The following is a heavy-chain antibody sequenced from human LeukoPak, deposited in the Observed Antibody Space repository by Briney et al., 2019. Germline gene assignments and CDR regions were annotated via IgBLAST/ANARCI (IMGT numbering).Heavy chain of an antibody. D-gene: IGHD1-26*01. CDR1: GYTFTGYY. CDR2: INPNSGGT. CDR3: ARDPRIVGATTLDY. V-gene: IGHV1-2*02. Sequence: AASVKVSCKASGYTFTGYYMHWVRQAPGQGLEWMGWINPNSGGTNYAQKFQGRVTMTRDTSISTAYMELSRLRSDDTAVYYCARDPRIVGATTLDYWGQGTLVTVSS. J-gene: IGHJ4*02.